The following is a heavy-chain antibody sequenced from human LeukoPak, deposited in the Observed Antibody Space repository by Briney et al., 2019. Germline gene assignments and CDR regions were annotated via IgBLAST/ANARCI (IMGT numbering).Heavy chain of an antibody. D-gene: IGHD3-10*01. Sequence: GASVKVSCKASGDTLTGYYIQWVRQAPRQGLEWMGCFDPNTGATHYAQKFQGRVTMTRDTSIDTDFLELRSLISDDTALYYCAGYTVVRGLTLSAFDIWGQGTMVTVSS. CDR1: GDTLTGYY. J-gene: IGHJ3*02. V-gene: IGHV1-2*02. CDR2: FDPNTGAT. CDR3: AGYTVVRGLTLSAFDI.